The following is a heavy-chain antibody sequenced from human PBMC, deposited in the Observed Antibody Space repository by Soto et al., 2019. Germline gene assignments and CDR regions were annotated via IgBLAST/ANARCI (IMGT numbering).Heavy chain of an antibody. J-gene: IGHJ4*02. V-gene: IGHV3-48*01. CDR2: ISRSSSTI. Sequence: EVQLVESGGGLVQPGGSLRLSCAASGFTFSSYSMNWVRQAPGKGLEWVSYISRSSSTIYYADSVKGRFTISRDNAKNSLYLQMNSLRAEDTAVYYCARGFTIFGVVMWWGQGTLVTVSS. CDR3: ARGFTIFGVVMW. CDR1: GFTFSSYS. D-gene: IGHD3-3*01.